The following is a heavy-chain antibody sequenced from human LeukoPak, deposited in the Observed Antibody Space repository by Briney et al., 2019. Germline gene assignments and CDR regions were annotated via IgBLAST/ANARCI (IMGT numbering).Heavy chain of an antibody. Sequence: PSETLSLTCTVSGGSISSYYWSWIRQPPGKGLEWIGYIYYTGSTTYNPSLKSRVTISVDTSKNQFSLKLRSVTAADTAVYYCARDYGDIPPDWYYDLWGRGTLVTVSS. D-gene: IGHD4-17*01. CDR2: IYYTGST. CDR1: GGSISSYY. V-gene: IGHV4-59*01. J-gene: IGHJ2*01. CDR3: ARDYGDIPPDWYYDL.